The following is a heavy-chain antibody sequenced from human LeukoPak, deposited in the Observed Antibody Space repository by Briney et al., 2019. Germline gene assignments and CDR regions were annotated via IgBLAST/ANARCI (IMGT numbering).Heavy chain of an antibody. CDR2: ISPTGIYS. Sequence: PGGSLRLSCVASGFTLSSYTMNWVRQAPGKGLEWVSNISPTGIYSNYAASVEGRFTIFRDNAKNSLFLQMSSLRAEDTAVYYCARAYGGYSYGSFDYWGQGTLVTVSS. CDR3: ARAYGGYSYGSFDY. V-gene: IGHV3-21*06. D-gene: IGHD5-18*01. J-gene: IGHJ4*02. CDR1: GFTLSSYT.